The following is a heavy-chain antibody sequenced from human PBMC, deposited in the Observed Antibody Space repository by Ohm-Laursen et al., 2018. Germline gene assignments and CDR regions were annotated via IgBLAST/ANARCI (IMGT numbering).Heavy chain of an antibody. J-gene: IGHJ4*02. V-gene: IGHV4-39*01. Sequence: GTLSLTCTVSGDSIRSSGHYWNWIRQHPGKGLEWIGYIYSSGTSVTNPSLKSRVTISVDTSKNQFSLKLSSVTAADTAVYYCARHAAVSAWGDYGFDYFDYWGQGTLVTVSS. CDR3: ARHAAVSAWGDYGFDYFDY. D-gene: IGHD4-17*01. CDR1: GDSIRSSGHY. CDR2: IYSSGTS.